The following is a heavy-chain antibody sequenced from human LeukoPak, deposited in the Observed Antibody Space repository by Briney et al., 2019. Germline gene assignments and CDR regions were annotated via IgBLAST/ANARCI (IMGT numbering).Heavy chain of an antibody. J-gene: IGHJ4*02. CDR1: GYIFTSYA. Sequence: ASVKVSCKASGYIFTSYAMHWVRQAPGQRLEWMGWINAGNGNTKYSQKFQGRVTITRDTSASTAYMELSSLRSEDTAVYYCAISDTTRRYSSDCPCWGQGTLVTVSS. CDR3: AISDTTRRYSSDCPC. CDR2: INAGNGNT. V-gene: IGHV1-3*01. D-gene: IGHD6-19*01.